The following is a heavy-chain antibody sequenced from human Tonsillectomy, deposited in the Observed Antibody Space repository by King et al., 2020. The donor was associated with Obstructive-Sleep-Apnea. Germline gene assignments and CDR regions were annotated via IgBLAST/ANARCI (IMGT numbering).Heavy chain of an antibody. J-gene: IGHJ6*02. Sequence: VQLVESGGGVVQPGRSLRLSCAASGFTFSSFGMHWVRQAPGKGLEWVAVISYDGSNKYYADSVKGRLTISRDNSKNTLYLQMNSLRAEDTAVYYCAKYSLYTSGSYAMDVWGQGTTVTVSS. CDR3: AKYSLYTSGSYAMDV. V-gene: IGHV3-30*18. CDR1: GFTFSSFG. CDR2: ISYDGSNK. D-gene: IGHD3-10*01.